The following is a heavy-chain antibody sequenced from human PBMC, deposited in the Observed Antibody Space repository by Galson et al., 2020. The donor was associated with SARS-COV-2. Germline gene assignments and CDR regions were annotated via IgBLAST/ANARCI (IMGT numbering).Heavy chain of an antibody. CDR2: ITWNSGSM. V-gene: IGHV3-9*01. Sequence: SLKISCAASGFSFDDYAMHWVRQAPGKGLEWVSGITWNSGSMGYADSVKGRFTISRDNAKNSLYLQMDSLRTEDTALYYCAKGLSSGYDFSNHFDYWGQGTLVTVSS. CDR1: GFSFDDYA. J-gene: IGHJ4*02. D-gene: IGHD5-12*01. CDR3: AKGLSSGYDFSNHFDY.